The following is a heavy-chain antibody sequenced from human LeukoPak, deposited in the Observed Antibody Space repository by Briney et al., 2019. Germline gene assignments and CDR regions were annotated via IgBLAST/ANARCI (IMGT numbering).Heavy chain of an antibody. D-gene: IGHD6-19*01. CDR2: IYSGSNT. CDR3: AREPTYSSGWYRDYYFDY. Sequence: GGSLRLSCAASGFTFSSYWMHWVRQAPGKGLEWVSVIYSGSNTYYADSVKGRFTISRDNSKNTLYLQMNSLRAEDTAVYYCAREPTYSSGWYRDYYFDYWGQGTLVTVSS. J-gene: IGHJ4*02. CDR1: GFTFSSYW. V-gene: IGHV3-53*01.